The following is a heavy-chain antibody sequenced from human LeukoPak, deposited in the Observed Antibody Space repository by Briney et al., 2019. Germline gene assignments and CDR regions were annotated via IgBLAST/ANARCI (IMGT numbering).Heavy chain of an antibody. J-gene: IGHJ6*03. D-gene: IGHD5-12*01. V-gene: IGHV5-51*01. CDR3: ATQGRGYSGYDDQIDYYYYMDV. CDR1: GYSFTSYW. Sequence: GESLKISCKGSGYSFTSYWIAWVRQVPGKGLEWMGIIYPADSDTRYSPSFQGQVTISADKSISTAYLQWSSLKASDTAMYYCATQGRGYSGYDDQIDYYYYMDVWGKGTTVTVSS. CDR2: IYPADSDT.